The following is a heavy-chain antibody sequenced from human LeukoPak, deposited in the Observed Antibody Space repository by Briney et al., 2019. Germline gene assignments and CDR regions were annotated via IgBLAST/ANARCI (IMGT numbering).Heavy chain of an antibody. J-gene: IGHJ4*02. CDR1: GYAFTDFY. V-gene: IGHV1-2*02. CDR2: INPNSGGT. D-gene: IGHD3-10*01. Sequence: ASVKVSCKASGYAFTDFYIHWVRQAPGQGLEWMGWINPNSGGTTYAQKFQGRVTMTADTSISTAYLELNGLRSDDTAVYYCARDLDYGSGSFSNWGQGAIVTVSS. CDR3: ARDLDYGSGSFSN.